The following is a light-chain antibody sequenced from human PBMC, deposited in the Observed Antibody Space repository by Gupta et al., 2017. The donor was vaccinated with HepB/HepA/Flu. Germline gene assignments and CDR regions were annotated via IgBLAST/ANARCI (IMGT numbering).Light chain of an antibody. V-gene: IGKV3-20*01. CDR2: GAS. Sequence: EIVLTQSPGTLSLSPGERATLSCRASQSVSSSYSAWSQQKPGQAPRLLIYGASSRATGIPDSFSGSGSGTDFTLTISRLEPEDFAVYYCQQYGSSPWTFGQGTKVEIK. J-gene: IGKJ1*01. CDR1: QSVSSSY. CDR3: QQYGSSPWT.